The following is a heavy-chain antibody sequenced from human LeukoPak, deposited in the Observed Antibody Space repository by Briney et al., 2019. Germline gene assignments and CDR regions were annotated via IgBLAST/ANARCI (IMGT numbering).Heavy chain of an antibody. CDR2: IYYSGST. V-gene: IGHV4-59*08. D-gene: IGHD6-13*01. CDR1: GGSISSYY. Sequence: SETLSLTCTVSGGSISSYYWSWIRQPPGKGLEWIGYIYYSGSTNCNPSLKSRVTISVDTSKNQFSLKLSSVTAADTAVYYCARHSSSWYHFDYWGQGTLVTVSS. CDR3: ARHSSSWYHFDY. J-gene: IGHJ4*02.